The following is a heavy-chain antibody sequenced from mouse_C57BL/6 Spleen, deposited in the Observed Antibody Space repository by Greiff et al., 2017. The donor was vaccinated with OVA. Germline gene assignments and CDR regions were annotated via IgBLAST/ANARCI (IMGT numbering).Heavy chain of an antibody. Sequence: VQLQQSGPELVKPGASVKISCKASGYAFSSSWMNWVKQRPGKGLEWIGRIYPGDGDTNYNGKFKGKATLTADKSSSTAYMQLSSLTSEDSAVYFCARKNYLGYFDVWGTGTTVTVSS. D-gene: IGHD1-1*02. CDR2: IYPGDGDT. J-gene: IGHJ1*03. CDR1: GYAFSSSW. V-gene: IGHV1-82*01. CDR3: ARKNYLGYFDV.